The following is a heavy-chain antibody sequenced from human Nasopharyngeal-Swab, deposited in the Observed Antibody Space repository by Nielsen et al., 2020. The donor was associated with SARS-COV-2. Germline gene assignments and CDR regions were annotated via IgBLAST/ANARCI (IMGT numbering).Heavy chain of an antibody. V-gene: IGHV3-66*01. CDR3: ARDYCGGDCYGDY. J-gene: IGHJ4*02. CDR1: GFTVSSNY. CDR2: IYSGGST. Sequence: GESLKISCAASGFTVSSNYMSWVRQAPGKGLEWVSVIYSGGSTYYADSVKGRFTISRDNSKNTLYLQINSLRAEDTAVYYCARDYCGGDCYGDYWGQGTLVTVSS. D-gene: IGHD2-21*02.